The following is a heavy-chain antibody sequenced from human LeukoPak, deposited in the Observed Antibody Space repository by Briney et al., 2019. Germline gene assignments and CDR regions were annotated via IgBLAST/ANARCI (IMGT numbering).Heavy chain of an antibody. J-gene: IGHJ4*02. V-gene: IGHV3-7*03. CDR3: AKGQLYYDILTGAFDFDY. Sequence: GGSLRLSCAASGFNFSSYWMIWVRQAPGKGLEWVANIKQDGSDKNYVDSVKGRFTISRDNSKNSLYLQMNSLRAEDTALYYCAKGQLYYDILTGAFDFDYWGQGTLVTVSS. D-gene: IGHD3-9*01. CDR1: GFNFSSYW. CDR2: IKQDGSDK.